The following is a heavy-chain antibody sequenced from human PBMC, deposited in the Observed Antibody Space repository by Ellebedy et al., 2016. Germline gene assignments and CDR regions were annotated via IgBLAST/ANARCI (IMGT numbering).Heavy chain of an antibody. CDR1: GYTFTSYY. J-gene: IGHJ5*02. Sequence: ASVKVSCKASGYTFTSYYMHWVRQAPGQGLEWMGIINPSGGSTSYAQKFQGRVTMTRDTSTSTVYMELSSLRSEDTAVYYCARGGYSYGYVVHWFDPWGQGTLVTVSS. V-gene: IGHV1-46*01. D-gene: IGHD5-18*01. CDR2: INPSGGST. CDR3: ARGGYSYGYVVHWFDP.